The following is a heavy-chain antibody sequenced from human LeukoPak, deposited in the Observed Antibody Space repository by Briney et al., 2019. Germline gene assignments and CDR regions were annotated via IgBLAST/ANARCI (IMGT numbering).Heavy chain of an antibody. CDR2: IYHSGST. D-gene: IGHD5-12*01. J-gene: IGHJ3*02. V-gene: IGHV4-4*02. Sequence: SETLSLTCAVSGGSISSSNWWSWVRQPPGKGLEWIGEIYHSGSTNYNPSLKSRVTISVVKSKNQFSLKLSSVTAADTAVYYCARALRPWMGNAFDIWGQGTMVTVSS. CDR1: GGSISSSNW. CDR3: ARALRPWMGNAFDI.